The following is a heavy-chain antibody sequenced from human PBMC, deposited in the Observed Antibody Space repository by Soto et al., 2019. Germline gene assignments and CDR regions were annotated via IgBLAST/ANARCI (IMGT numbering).Heavy chain of an antibody. CDR2: MNPNSGNT. D-gene: IGHD5-12*01. CDR1: GYTFTSYD. Sequence: QVQLVQSGAEVKKPGASVKVSCKASGYTFTSYDINWVRQATGQGLEWMGWMNPNSGNTGYAQKFQGRVTXXRXTXXSTAYMELSSLRSEDTAVYYCARGRRDGYNSDFDYWGQGTLVTVSP. J-gene: IGHJ4*02. V-gene: IGHV1-8*01. CDR3: ARGRRDGYNSDFDY.